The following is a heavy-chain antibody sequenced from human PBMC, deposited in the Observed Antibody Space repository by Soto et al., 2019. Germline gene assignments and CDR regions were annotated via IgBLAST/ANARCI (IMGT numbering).Heavy chain of an antibody. CDR3: AKSGRESAAPGY. Sequence: PGGSLRLSCAASGFIFSSYGMHWVRQAPGKGLEWVAVISYDGSNKYYADSVKGRFTISRDNSKNTLYLQMNSLRAEDTAVYYCAKSGRESAAPGYWGQGTLVTVSS. CDR2: ISYDGSNK. V-gene: IGHV3-30*18. CDR1: GFIFSSYG. D-gene: IGHD2-2*01. J-gene: IGHJ4*02.